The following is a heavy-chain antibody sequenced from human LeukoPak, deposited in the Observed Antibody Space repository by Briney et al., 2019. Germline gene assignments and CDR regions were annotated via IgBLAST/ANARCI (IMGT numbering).Heavy chain of an antibody. V-gene: IGHV3-30*03. CDR3: ASLWSLNGDFDY. Sequence: PGRSLRLSCAASGFTFSSYGMHWVRQAPGKGLEWVAVISYDGSNKYYADSVKGRFTISRDNSKNTLYLQMNSLRAEDTAVYYCASLWSLNGDFDYWGQGTLVTVSS. CDR1: GFTFSSYG. J-gene: IGHJ4*02. D-gene: IGHD3-3*01. CDR2: ISYDGSNK.